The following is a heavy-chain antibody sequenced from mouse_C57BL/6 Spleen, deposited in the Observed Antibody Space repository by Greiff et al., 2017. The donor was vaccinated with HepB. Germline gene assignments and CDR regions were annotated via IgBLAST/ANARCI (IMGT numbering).Heavy chain of an antibody. D-gene: IGHD2-2*01. V-gene: IGHV10-1*01. CDR1: GFSFNTYA. Sequence: EVQLVESGGGLVQPKGSLKLSCAASGFSFNTYAMNWVRQAPGKGLEWVARIRSKSNNYATYYADSVKDRFTISRDDSESMLYLQMNNLKTEDTAMYYCVREGYGYQAWFAYWGQGTLVTVSA. CDR2: IRSKSNNYAT. CDR3: VREGYGYQAWFAY. J-gene: IGHJ3*01.